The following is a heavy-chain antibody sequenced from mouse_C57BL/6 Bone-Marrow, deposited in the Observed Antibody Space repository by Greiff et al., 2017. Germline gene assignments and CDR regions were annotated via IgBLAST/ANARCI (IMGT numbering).Heavy chain of an antibody. D-gene: IGHD2-1*01. J-gene: IGHJ2*01. V-gene: IGHV1-54*01. CDR3: ARLYGNVFDY. Sequence: VQRVESGAELVRPGPSVKVSCKASGYAFTNYLIEWVKQRPGQSLEWIGVINPGSGGTNYNEKFKGKATLTADKSSSTAYMQLSSLTSEDSAVYFCARLYGNVFDYWGQGTTLTVSS. CDR2: INPGSGGT. CDR1: GYAFTNYL.